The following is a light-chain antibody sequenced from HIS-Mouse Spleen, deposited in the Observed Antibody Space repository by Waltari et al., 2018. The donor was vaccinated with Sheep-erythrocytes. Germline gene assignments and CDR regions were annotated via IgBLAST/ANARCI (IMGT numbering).Light chain of an antibody. CDR1: SSDVGGYNY. J-gene: IGLJ3*02. CDR2: EVS. Sequence: QPALTQPASVSGSPGQSITISCTGTSSDVGGYNYVSWYQQHPGKAPKLMIYEVSNRPSGGSNRFSGSKSGNTAALTISGLQAEDEADYYCSSYTSSSTWVFGGGTKLTVL. V-gene: IGLV2-14*01. CDR3: SSYTSSSTWV.